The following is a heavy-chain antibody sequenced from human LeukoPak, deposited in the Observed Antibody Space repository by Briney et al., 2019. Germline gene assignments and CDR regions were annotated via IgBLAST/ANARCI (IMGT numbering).Heavy chain of an antibody. D-gene: IGHD2-15*01. J-gene: IGHJ6*03. V-gene: IGHV4-39*07. Sequence: SETLSLTCTVSGGSISSSSYYWGWIRQPPGKGLEWIGSIHYSGTTYYSPSLKSRVTLSVENSKNHFSLRLTSLTAADTAVYYCAREGSRRLYMDVWGRGTTITVSS. CDR3: AREGSRRLYMDV. CDR1: GGSISSSSYY. CDR2: IHYSGTT.